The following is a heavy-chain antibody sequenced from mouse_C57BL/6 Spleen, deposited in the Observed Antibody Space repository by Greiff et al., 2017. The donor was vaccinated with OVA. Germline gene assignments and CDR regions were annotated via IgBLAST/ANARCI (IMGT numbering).Heavy chain of an antibody. CDR3: ARARRDGRYAMDY. V-gene: IGHV5-16*01. Sequence: DVHLVESEGGLVQPGSSMKLSCTASGFTFSDYYMAWVRQVPEKGLEWVANINYDGSSTYYLDSLKSRFIISRDNAKNILYLQMSSLKSEDTATYYCARARRDGRYAMDYWGQGTSVTVSS. CDR2: INYDGSST. CDR1: GFTFSDYY. J-gene: IGHJ4*01. D-gene: IGHD1-1*02.